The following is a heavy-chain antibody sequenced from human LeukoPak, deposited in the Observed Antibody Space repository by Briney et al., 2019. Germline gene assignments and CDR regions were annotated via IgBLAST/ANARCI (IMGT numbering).Heavy chain of an antibody. D-gene: IGHD2-15*01. CDR2: INHSGST. J-gene: IGHJ4*02. CDR3: ASCGGSCYSGLQY. CDR1: GGSFSGYY. Sequence: SETLSLTCAVYGGSFSGYYWSWIRQPPGKGLEWIGEINHSGSTNSNPSLKSRVTISVDTSKNQFSLKLSSVTAADTAVYYCASCGGSCYSGLQYWGQGTLVTVSS. V-gene: IGHV4-34*01.